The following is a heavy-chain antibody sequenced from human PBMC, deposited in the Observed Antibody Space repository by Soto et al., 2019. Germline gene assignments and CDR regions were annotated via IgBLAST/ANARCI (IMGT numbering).Heavy chain of an antibody. CDR3: ARADCTGAYCYSWPFNYGVDV. J-gene: IGHJ6*02. V-gene: IGHV3-33*08. Sequence: QVQLVESGGGVVQPGGSLRLSCTTSGFTFNTYVMHWVRQAPGKGLEWVAIIWYDGSNKYYADSVKGRFTISRDNSKNTLYLHMNSLRAEDTALYYCARADCTGAYCYSWPFNYGVDVWGQGTTVTVSS. D-gene: IGHD2-15*01. CDR2: IWYDGSNK. CDR1: GFTFNTYV.